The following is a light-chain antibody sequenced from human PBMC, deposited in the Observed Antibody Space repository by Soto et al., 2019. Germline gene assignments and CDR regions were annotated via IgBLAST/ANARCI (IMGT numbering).Light chain of an antibody. J-gene: IGKJ1*01. Sequence: DIQMTQSPSSLSAAVGDRVTITCRASQSVGSWLAWYQQKPGKAPKLLIYKASSLESGVPSRFGGRGSGTEFTVTISSLQPDDIATYYCQQYNSPWTFGQGTKVDIK. CDR2: KAS. CDR1: QSVGSW. CDR3: QQYNSPWT. V-gene: IGKV1-5*03.